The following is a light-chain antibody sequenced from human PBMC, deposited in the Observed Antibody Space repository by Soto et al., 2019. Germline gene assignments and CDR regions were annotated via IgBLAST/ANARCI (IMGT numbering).Light chain of an antibody. CDR3: HQYGSSPTWT. CDR2: GAS. CDR1: QSVSSSY. J-gene: IGKJ1*01. V-gene: IGKV3-20*01. Sequence: EIVLTQSPGTLSLSPGERATLSCRASQSVSSSYLAWYQQKPGQAPRLLIYGASSRATGIPDRFSGSGSGTDFTLTISRLEPEDFAVYYCHQYGSSPTWTFDQGTKVEIK.